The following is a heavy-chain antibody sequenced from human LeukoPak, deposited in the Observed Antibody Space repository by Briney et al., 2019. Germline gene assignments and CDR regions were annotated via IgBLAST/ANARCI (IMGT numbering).Heavy chain of an antibody. CDR3: ARVPMVRRSETSFDY. CDR1: GYTFTSYG. J-gene: IGHJ4*02. D-gene: IGHD3-10*01. Sequence: ASVKVSCKASGYTFTSYGISWVRQAPGQGLEWMGWISAYNGNTNYAQKLQGRVTMTTDTSTSTAYMELRSLRSDDTAVYYCARVPMVRRSETSFDYWGQGTLVTVSS. CDR2: ISAYNGNT. V-gene: IGHV1-18*01.